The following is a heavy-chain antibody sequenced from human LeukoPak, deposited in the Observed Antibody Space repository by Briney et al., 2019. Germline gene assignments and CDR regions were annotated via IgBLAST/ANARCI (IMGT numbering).Heavy chain of an antibody. J-gene: IGHJ4*02. Sequence: HSGRSLRLSYAASGFTFSSYAMHWVRQAPGKGLEWVAVISYDGSNKYYADSVKGRFTISRDNSKNTLYLQMNSLRAEDTAVYYCARDTSYNWNDEDDYFDYWGQGTLVTVSS. CDR1: GFTFSSYA. CDR2: ISYDGSNK. CDR3: ARDTSYNWNDEDDYFDY. V-gene: IGHV3-30-3*01. D-gene: IGHD1-20*01.